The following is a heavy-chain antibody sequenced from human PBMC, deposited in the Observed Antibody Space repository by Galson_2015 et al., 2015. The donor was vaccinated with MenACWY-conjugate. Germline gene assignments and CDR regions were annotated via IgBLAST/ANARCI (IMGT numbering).Heavy chain of an antibody. V-gene: IGHV3-49*04. CDR3: TSRLIGEIAAFDY. J-gene: IGHJ4*02. Sequence: SLRLSCATSGFGFGDYTLSWVCQAPGKGLEWVGFIRSKAFGETTEYAASVKDRFTISRDDSTRIAYLQMNSLKTDDTAVYYCTSRLIGEIAAFDYWGQGTLVTVSS. CDR2: IRSKAFGETT. CDR1: GFGFGDYT. D-gene: IGHD2-21*01.